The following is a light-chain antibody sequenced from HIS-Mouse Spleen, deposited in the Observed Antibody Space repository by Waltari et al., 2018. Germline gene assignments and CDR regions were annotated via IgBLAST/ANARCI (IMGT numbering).Light chain of an antibody. CDR3: SSYTSSSTVV. Sequence: PGPSITISCTGTTSDVGGSNYVSWYQQHPGKAPKLMIYDVSNRPSGVSNRFSGSKSGNTASLTISGLQAEDEADYYCSSYTSSSTVVFGGGTKLTVL. CDR1: TSDVGGSNY. J-gene: IGLJ2*01. V-gene: IGLV2-14*03. CDR2: DVS.